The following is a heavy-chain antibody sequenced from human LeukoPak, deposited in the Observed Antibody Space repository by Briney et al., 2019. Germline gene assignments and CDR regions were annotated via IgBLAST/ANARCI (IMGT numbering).Heavy chain of an antibody. CDR2: ISAYNGNT. CDR1: GYTFTSYG. CDR3: ARDCSSISCYEFDY. J-gene: IGHJ4*02. Sequence: ASVKVSCKASGYTFTSYGISWVRQAPGQGLEWMGWISAYNGNTNYAQKLQGRVTMTTDTSTSTAYMELRSLRSDDTAVYYCARDCSSISCYEFDYWGQGTLVTVSS. V-gene: IGHV1-18*01. D-gene: IGHD2-2*01.